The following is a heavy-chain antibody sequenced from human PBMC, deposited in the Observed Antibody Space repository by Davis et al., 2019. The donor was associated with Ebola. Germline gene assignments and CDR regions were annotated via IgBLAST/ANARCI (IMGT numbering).Heavy chain of an antibody. CDR3: AKGDYGGGMDV. CDR2: ISYDGSNK. V-gene: IGHV3-30*18. CDR1: GFTFSSYG. Sequence: GRSLRLSCAASGFTFSSYGMHWVRQAPGKGLEWVAVISYDGSNKFYADSLKGRFTISSDNSKTTLYLQMNSLRAEDTAVYYCAKGDYGGGMDVWGQGTTVTVSS. D-gene: IGHD4-17*01. J-gene: IGHJ6*02.